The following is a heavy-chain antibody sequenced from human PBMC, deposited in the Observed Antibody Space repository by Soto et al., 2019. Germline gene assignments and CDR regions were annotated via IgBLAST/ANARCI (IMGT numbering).Heavy chain of an antibody. CDR1: GYTFVDYF. CDR2: ISLRHHST. Sequence: ASVKVSCKTSGYTFVDYFIHWVRQAPGQGLEWMGIISLRHHSTSYAQKFQDRLSVTRDPSSTTIYMELSSLRSDYTAVYYCARDEGGYDILTGHYKAHHFDQWGQGALVTVSS. J-gene: IGHJ4*02. CDR3: ARDEGGYDILTGHYKAHHFDQ. V-gene: IGHV1-46*01. D-gene: IGHD3-9*01.